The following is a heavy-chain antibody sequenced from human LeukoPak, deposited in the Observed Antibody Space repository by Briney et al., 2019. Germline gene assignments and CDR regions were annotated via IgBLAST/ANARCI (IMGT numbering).Heavy chain of an antibody. CDR2: IRSSGGST. J-gene: IGHJ5*02. D-gene: IGHD6-19*01. V-gene: IGHV3-23*01. Sequence: GGSLRLSCAASGFTFSNYAMSWVRQAPGKGLEWLSSIRSSGGSTYYADSVKGRFTISRDNSKNTLFLQMNSLRAEDTAIYYCARDLNSGRFLYTWGQGTLATVPS. CDR1: GFTFSNYA. CDR3: ARDLNSGRFLYT.